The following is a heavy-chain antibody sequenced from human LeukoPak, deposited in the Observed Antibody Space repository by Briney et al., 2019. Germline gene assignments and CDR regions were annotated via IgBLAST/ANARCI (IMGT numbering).Heavy chain of an antibody. V-gene: IGHV4-39*01. CDR1: GGSISSSSYY. CDR2: IYYSGST. CDR3: ARHAWFDP. Sequence: SETLSLTCTVSGGSISSSSYYWGWIRQPPGKGLEWIGSIYYSGSTYYNPSLKSRVTISVDTSKNQFSLRLSSVTAADTAVYYCARHAWFDPWGQGTLVTVSS. J-gene: IGHJ5*02.